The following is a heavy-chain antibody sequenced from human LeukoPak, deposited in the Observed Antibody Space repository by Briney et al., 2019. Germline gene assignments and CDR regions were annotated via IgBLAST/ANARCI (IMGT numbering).Heavy chain of an antibody. CDR1: GASFNSDDQY. J-gene: IGHJ4*02. CDR3: SRGLDSRKLGY. D-gene: IGHD3-22*01. CDR2: IHPSGML. Sequence: SETLSLTCTVSGASFNSDDQYWNWIRQSPGKGLEWIGSIHPSGMLYNNPSLESRVTMSRGTSKNQFSLNLNTVTAADTAVYFCSRGLDSRKLGYWGQGILVTVSS. V-gene: IGHV4-31*03.